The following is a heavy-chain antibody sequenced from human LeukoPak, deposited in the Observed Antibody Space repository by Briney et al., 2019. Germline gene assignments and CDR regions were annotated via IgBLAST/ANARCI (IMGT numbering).Heavy chain of an antibody. Sequence: SETLSLTCTVSGGSISSYYWSWIRQPPGKGLEWIGYIYYSGSTNYNPSLKSRVTISVDTSKNQFSLKLSSVTAADTAVYYCARVERGSGWYSVDYWGQGTLVTVSS. D-gene: IGHD6-19*01. V-gene: IGHV4-59*01. CDR1: GGSISSYY. CDR3: ARVERGSGWYSVDY. CDR2: IYYSGST. J-gene: IGHJ4*02.